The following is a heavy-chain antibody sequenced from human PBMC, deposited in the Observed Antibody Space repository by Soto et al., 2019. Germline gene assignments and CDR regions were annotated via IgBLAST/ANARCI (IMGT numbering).Heavy chain of an antibody. Sequence: QITLKESGPTLVKPTQTLTLTCTFSGFSLTTSGVGVGWIRQPPGKALEWLALLYWDDGKRYSPSLKSRLAITKETSKNHVDLTVTNMDPVDTATYCCAHRTNYGNTNCADPWGQGTLVTVYS. D-gene: IGHD4-17*01. V-gene: IGHV2-5*02. CDR2: LYWDDGK. CDR1: GFSLTTSGVG. J-gene: IGHJ5*02. CDR3: AHRTNYGNTNCADP.